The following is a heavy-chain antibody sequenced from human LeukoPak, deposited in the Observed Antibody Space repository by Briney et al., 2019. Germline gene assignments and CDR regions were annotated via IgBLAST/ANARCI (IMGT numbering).Heavy chain of an antibody. D-gene: IGHD3-3*01. V-gene: IGHV3-21*01. CDR1: GFTFSSYS. CDR3: ARVRADYDFWSGSAYYYYMDV. Sequence: GGSLRLSCAASGFTFSSYSMNWVRQAPGKGLEWVSSISSSSSYIYYADSVKGRFTISRDNAKNSLYLQMNSLRAEDTAVYYCARVRADYDFWSGSAYYYYMDVWGKGTTVTVSS. CDR2: ISSSSSYI. J-gene: IGHJ6*03.